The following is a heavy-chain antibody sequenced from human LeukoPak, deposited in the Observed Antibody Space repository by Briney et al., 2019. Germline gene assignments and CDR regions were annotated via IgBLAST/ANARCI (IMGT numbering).Heavy chain of an antibody. D-gene: IGHD3-22*01. Sequence: PSETLSLTCTVSGGSISSYYWSWIRQPPGKGLEWIGYIYYSGSTNYNPSLKSRVTISVDTSKNQFSLKLSSVTAADTAVYYCARRVSSGYYHFDYWGQGTLVTVSS. J-gene: IGHJ4*02. V-gene: IGHV4-59*08. CDR2: IYYSGST. CDR3: ARRVSSGYYHFDY. CDR1: GGSISSYY.